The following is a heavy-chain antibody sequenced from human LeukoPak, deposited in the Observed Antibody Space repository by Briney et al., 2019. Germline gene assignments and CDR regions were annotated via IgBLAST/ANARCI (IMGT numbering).Heavy chain of an antibody. J-gene: IGHJ6*02. CDR1: GGSLSGYH. CDR3: ACFRIEVSGRYYYYAMDV. Sequence: SETLSLTCAVYGGSLSGYHWSWIRQPPGKGLEWIGEINHSGRTNYNPSLKSRVTISVDMSGKQISLKLNSVTAADTAVYYCACFRIEVSGRYYYYAMDVWGQGTTVTVSS. V-gene: IGHV4-34*01. D-gene: IGHD1-26*01. CDR2: INHSGRT.